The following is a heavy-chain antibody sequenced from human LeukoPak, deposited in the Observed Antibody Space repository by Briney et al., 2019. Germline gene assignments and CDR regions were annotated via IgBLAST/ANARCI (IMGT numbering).Heavy chain of an antibody. V-gene: IGHV4-59*12. Sequence: SETLSLTCTVSDGSITNYDWSWVRQPPGKGLEFIGHVHYSGTTNYNPSLRSRVTISMDTSQNQFSLKLNSVTAADTAMYYCARDRRAVAGPAFDYWGQGTLVTVSS. CDR2: VHYSGTT. CDR3: ARDRRAVAGPAFDY. J-gene: IGHJ4*02. D-gene: IGHD6-19*01. CDR1: DGSITNYD.